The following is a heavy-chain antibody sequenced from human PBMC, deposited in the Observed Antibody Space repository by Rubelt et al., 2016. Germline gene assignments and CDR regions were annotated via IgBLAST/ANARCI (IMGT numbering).Heavy chain of an antibody. V-gene: IGHV3-23*04. CDR2: ISGSGGST. CDR1: GFTFSYYW. CDR3: ARDPANAV. D-gene: IGHD2-8*01. Sequence: EVQLVESGGGLVQPGGSLRLSCAASGFTFSYYWMHWVRQAPGKGLVWVSAISGSGGSTYYADSWKARFTISRDNSKNTLYLQMNSLRAEDTAVYYCARDPANAVWGQGTTVTVSS. J-gene: IGHJ6*02.